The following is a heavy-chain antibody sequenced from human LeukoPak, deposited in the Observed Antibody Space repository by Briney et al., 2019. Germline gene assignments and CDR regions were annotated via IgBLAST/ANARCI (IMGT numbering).Heavy chain of an antibody. CDR1: GFTLSCHR. CDR3: ARLQYGFDY. CDR2: ISSSSSYI. D-gene: IGHD2-2*01. J-gene: IGHJ4*02. Sequence: GGDLRLSCAASGFTLSCHRMNWVRQAAGKGLEWVSSISSSSSYIYYADSVKGRFTICRDNAKNALYLQMNSLRAEDAAVYYCARLQYGFDYWGQGTLVTVSS. V-gene: IGHV3-21*01.